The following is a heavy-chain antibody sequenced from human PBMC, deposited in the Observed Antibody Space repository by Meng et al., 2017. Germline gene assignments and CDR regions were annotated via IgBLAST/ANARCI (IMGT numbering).Heavy chain of an antibody. D-gene: IGHD3-16*01. V-gene: IGHV3-15*01. J-gene: IGHJ4*02. CDR1: GFTFSSYW. CDR2: IKSNPDGGTI. Sequence: GGSLRLSCAASGFTFSSYWMSWVRQAPGKGREWVGRIKSNPDGGTIDYAAAVKGRFTISRDDSKNMVYLQMNSLKSEDTAVYYCFGHIDYWGQGTLVTVSS. CDR3: FGHIDY.